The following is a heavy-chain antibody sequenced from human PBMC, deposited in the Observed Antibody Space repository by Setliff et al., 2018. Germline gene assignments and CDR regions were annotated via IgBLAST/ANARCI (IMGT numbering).Heavy chain of an antibody. D-gene: IGHD3-3*01. CDR1: GFTFSSYW. V-gene: IGHV3-7*01. CDR3: ASKLFVWRAFDY. Sequence: PGGSLRLSCAASGFTFSSYWMTWVRQAPGKGLEWVANIKQDGSDKYYVGSVKGRFTISRDNAKNLLYLQMNSLRADDTAVYYCASKLFVWRAFDYWGQGTLVTVSS. J-gene: IGHJ4*02. CDR2: IKQDGSDK.